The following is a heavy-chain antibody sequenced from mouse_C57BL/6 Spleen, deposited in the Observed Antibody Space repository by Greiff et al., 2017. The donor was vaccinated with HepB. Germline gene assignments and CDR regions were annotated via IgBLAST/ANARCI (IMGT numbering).Heavy chain of an antibody. V-gene: IGHV1-82*01. CDR1: GSAFSSSW. J-gene: IGHJ2*01. CDR3: ARAGLTGTDY. CDR2: IYPGDGDT. Sequence: VKLQESGPELVKPGASVKISCKASGSAFSSSWMNWVKQRPGKGLEWIGRIYPGDGDTNYNGKFKGKATLTADKSSSTAYMQLSSLTSEDSAVYFCARAGLTGTDYWGQGTTLTVSS. D-gene: IGHD4-1*01.